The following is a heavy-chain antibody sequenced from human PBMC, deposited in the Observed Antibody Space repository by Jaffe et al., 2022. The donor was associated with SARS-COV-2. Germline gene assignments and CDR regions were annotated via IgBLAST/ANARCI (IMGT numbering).Heavy chain of an antibody. CDR2: INAGDGKT. Sequence: QVQFVQSGVEVKNPGASVRLSCKASGYIFTNYALHWVRQAPGQRLEWIGWINAGDGKTRYSQKFQGRVTITRDTFATTAYVELSSLRPEDTAIYYCARGIWSRVSGIYHLDSWGQGTLVTVSS. J-gene: IGHJ5*01. D-gene: IGHD3-10*01. CDR3: ARGIWSRVSGIYHLDS. V-gene: IGHV1-3*01. CDR1: GYIFTNYA.